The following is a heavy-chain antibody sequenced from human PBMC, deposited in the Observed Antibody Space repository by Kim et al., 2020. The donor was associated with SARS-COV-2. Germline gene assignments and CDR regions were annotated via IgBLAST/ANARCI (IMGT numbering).Heavy chain of an antibody. J-gene: IGHJ3*02. CDR1: GVPITNSSYF. CDR2: VFHSGTT. V-gene: IGHV4-39*01. D-gene: IGHD3-9*01. CDR3: ARLTHTIFFFDWFFFDI. Sequence: SETLSLTCTVSGVPITNSSYFWGWIRQPPGKGLEWIGTVFHSGTTYYNPSLKSRVTLSVDTSSNQFSLMVPTVTAADTAVYYCARLTHTIFFFDWFFFDIWCQGTMVTVSS.